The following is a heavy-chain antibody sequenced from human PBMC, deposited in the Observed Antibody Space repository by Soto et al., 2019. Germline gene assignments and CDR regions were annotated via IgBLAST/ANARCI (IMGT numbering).Heavy chain of an antibody. CDR3: ARGQEGIVATH. Sequence: QVQLQQRGAGLLKPSENLSLTCNVNGGSLTGYYWSWIRQPPGKGLEWIGEVKDGGSTNYSPSLRGRVSISADTSKNHFSLRLNSVTAADTAVYFCARGQEGIVATHWDQGALVTVSS. CDR1: GGSLTGYY. D-gene: IGHD5-12*01. J-gene: IGHJ4*02. V-gene: IGHV4-34*01. CDR2: VKDGGST.